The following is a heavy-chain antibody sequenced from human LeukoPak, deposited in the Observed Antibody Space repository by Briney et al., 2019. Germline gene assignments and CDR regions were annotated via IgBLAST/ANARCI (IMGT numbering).Heavy chain of an antibody. CDR3: TTVTLRPVGL. V-gene: IGHV3-15*05. D-gene: IGHD3-10*01. Sequence: PGGSLRLSCAASGFSFSRAWMSWVRQAPGKGLEWAGRIKSKSDGGTTDYAAPVKGRFTISRDDSKNTLFLQVNSLKIEDTAVYYCTTVTLRPVGLWGQGTLVTVSS. J-gene: IGHJ4*02. CDR2: IKSKSDGGTT. CDR1: GFSFSRAW.